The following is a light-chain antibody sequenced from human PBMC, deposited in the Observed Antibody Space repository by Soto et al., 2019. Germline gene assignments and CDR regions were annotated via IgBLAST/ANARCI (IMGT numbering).Light chain of an antibody. V-gene: IGLV1-44*01. J-gene: IGLJ2*01. Sequence: QSVLTQSPSASGSSGQKVSISCSGSSSNIGSNTVNWYQLVPGTAPKLLIYSNDQLPSAVPGRFSVSKSGTSASLTISGLQSEDEADYYCSTWDDSLNNVIFGGGTKLTVL. CDR2: SND. CDR1: SSNIGSNT. CDR3: STWDDSLNNVI.